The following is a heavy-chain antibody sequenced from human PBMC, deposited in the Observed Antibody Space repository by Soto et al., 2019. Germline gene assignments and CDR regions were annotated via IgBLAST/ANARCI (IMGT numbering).Heavy chain of an antibody. CDR2: ISFDGNNK. D-gene: IGHD6-19*01. CDR3: AKDRVVAGIGEVDY. V-gene: IGHV3-30-3*01. Sequence: GGSLRLSCAAAGFIFSNSAMHWVRQAPGKGLEWVAVISFDGNNKYYLDSVKGRFTISRDNSKNTLYLQMDSLRTEDMAVYYCAKDRVVAGIGEVDYWGQGTLVTV. J-gene: IGHJ4*02. CDR1: GFIFSNSA.